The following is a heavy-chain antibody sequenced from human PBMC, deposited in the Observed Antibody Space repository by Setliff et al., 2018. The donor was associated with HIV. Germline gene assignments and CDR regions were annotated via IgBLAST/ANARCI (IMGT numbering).Heavy chain of an antibody. D-gene: IGHD3-3*01. V-gene: IGHV3-23*01. CDR1: GFKFSNYA. CDR3: AKDWDITIFAVVIGGAFDF. J-gene: IGHJ3*01. CDR2: ISGNGDTT. Sequence: GGSLRLSCAASGFKFSNYAMSWVRQAPGKGLEWVSTISGNGDTTYFADSAKGRFSISRDNSKNTLFLQMNSLGTEDAAVYYCAKDWDITIFAVVIGGAFDFWGQGTMVTVSS.